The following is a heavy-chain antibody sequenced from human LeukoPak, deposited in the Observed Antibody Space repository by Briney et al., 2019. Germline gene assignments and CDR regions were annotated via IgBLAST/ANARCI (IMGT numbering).Heavy chain of an antibody. CDR1: GFIFSGYA. Sequence: GGSLSLSCAASGFIFSGYAIHWVRQAPGKGLQWVALVSYDGGDKFYANSVRGRFTIARDNSKTTVYLQMNSLRAEDTAVYYYARVRVRGVIITYYYYAMDVWGQGTTVTVSS. V-gene: IGHV3-30*04. CDR3: ARVRVRGVIITYYYYAMDV. J-gene: IGHJ6*02. CDR2: VSYDGGDK. D-gene: IGHD3-10*01.